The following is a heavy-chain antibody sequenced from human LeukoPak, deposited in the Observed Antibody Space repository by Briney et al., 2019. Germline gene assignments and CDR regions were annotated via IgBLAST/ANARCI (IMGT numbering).Heavy chain of an antibody. CDR1: GYSFTSYW. D-gene: IGHD3-3*01. Sequence: GESLQISCKGSGYSFTSYWIGWVRQLPGKGLEWMGIIYPGDSDTRYSPSFQGQVTISADKSISTAYLQWSSLKGSDTAMYYCARRDGNTYYDFWSGYSAPFDYWGQGTLVTVSS. J-gene: IGHJ4*02. CDR2: IYPGDSDT. V-gene: IGHV5-51*01. CDR3: ARRDGNTYYDFWSGYSAPFDY.